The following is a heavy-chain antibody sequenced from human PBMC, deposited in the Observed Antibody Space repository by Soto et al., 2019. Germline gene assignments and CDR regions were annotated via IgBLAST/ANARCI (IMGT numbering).Heavy chain of an antibody. J-gene: IGHJ4*02. CDR2: IIRIFGTA. CDR1: GGTFSTYG. Sequence: WASAKVSCKASGGTFSTYGVSWVRQAPGQGLEWMGGIIRIFGTAKYARKFQGRVTVTAEESTSTAYMELSSLRSEDTAVYYCARALGMSYCESWGKGKIVNVSA. V-gene: IGHV1-69*13. CDR3: ARALGMSYCES.